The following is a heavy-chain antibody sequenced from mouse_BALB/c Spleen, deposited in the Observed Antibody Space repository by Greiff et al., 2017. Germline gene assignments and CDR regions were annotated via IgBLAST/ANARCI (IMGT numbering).Heavy chain of an antibody. CDR1: GFTFSSYA. V-gene: IGHV5-6-5*01. D-gene: IGHD2-3*01. J-gene: IGHJ3*01. CDR2: ISSGGST. Sequence: EVQVVESGGGLVKPGGSLKLSCAASGFTFSSYAMSWVRQTPEKRLEWVASISSGGSTYYPDSVKGRFTISRDNARNILYLQMSSLRSEDTAMYYCARIYDGSTWFAYWGQGTLVTVSA. CDR3: ARIYDGSTWFAY.